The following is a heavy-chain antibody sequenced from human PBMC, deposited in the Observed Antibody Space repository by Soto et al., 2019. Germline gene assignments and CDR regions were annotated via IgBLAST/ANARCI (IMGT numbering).Heavy chain of an antibody. V-gene: IGHV1-69*01. Sequence: QVQLVQSGAEVKKPGSSVKVSCKASGGTFSNYAISWVRQAPGQGLEWMGGSTPIFGTAQYGQKFQGRGTITADESTSTVHMELSSLRSEDTAVYFCAREYNWNDVRYGMDVWGQGTTVTVSS. CDR3: AREYNWNDVRYGMDV. CDR1: GGTFSNYA. J-gene: IGHJ6*02. D-gene: IGHD1-20*01. CDR2: STPIFGTA.